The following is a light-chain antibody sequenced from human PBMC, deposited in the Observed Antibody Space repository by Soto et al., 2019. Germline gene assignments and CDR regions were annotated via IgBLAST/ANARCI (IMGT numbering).Light chain of an antibody. CDR3: QQSGSSPT. J-gene: IGKJ1*01. CDR2: ATS. CDR1: PGVNTKD. V-gene: IGKV3-20*01. Sequence: VLTQSPGTLYLSPGERAILSCRASPGVNTKDLAWYQHKSGQTPRLLIYATSTRAAGVPDRFSGSGSGTDFTLIVGGLQTEDFAMYYCQQSGSSPTFGQGTKVDVK.